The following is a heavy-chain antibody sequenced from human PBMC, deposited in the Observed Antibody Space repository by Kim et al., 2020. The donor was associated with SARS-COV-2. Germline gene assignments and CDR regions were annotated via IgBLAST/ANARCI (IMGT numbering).Heavy chain of an antibody. J-gene: IGHJ6*02. CDR1: GFIFGDYY. D-gene: IGHD4-17*01. V-gene: IGHV3-11*01. Sequence: GGSLRLSCAASGFIFGDYYMSWIRQAPGKGLEWVAYISKDGRSSFYVDSVKGRFTISRDNAKNSLYLQMDSLGVEDTAVFYCARDMGGTYGHYYAVDVWGQGTTVPVSS. CDR3: ARDMGGTYGHYYAVDV. CDR2: ISKDGRSS.